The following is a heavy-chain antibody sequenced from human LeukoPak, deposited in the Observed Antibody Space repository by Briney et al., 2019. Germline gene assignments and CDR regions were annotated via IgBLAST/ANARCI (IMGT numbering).Heavy chain of an antibody. Sequence: SVKVSCKASGFTFTNSPMQWVRQARGQRLEWIGWIVVGSGNTNYAQKFQERVTLTRDMSTSTAYMELRSLRSEDTAVYYCATGSGWYSPDYWGQRTLVTVST. CDR3: ATGSGWYSPDY. D-gene: IGHD6-19*01. J-gene: IGHJ4*02. CDR1: GFTFTNSP. CDR2: IVVGSGNT. V-gene: IGHV1-58*02.